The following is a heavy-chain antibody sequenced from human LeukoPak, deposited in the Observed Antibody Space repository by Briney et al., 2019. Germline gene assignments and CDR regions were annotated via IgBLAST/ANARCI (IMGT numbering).Heavy chain of an antibody. CDR3: ASLDPCYFDSGACHYYYSMDV. CDR2: VFYTGKT. D-gene: IGHD3-22*01. Sequence: PSETLSLTCTVSGGFISTPSSYWGWIRQPPGKGLEWIGSVFYTGKTHYNPSLKSRVTISVDASQNHFSLKLGSVAAADSALYYCASLDPCYFDSGACHYYYSMDVWGQGTTVTVSS. V-gene: IGHV4-39*02. CDR1: GGFISTPSSY. J-gene: IGHJ6*02.